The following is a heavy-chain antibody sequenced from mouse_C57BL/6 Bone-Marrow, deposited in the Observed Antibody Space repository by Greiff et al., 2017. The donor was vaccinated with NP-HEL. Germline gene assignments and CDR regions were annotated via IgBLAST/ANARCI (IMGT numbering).Heavy chain of an antibody. V-gene: IGHV7-3*01. CDR2: IRNKANGYTT. Sequence: EVQLQESGGGLVQPGGSLSLSCAASGFTFTDYYMSWVRQPPGKALAWLGFIRNKANGYTTEYSASVKGRFTISRDNSQSILYLQMNALRAEDSATYYCAIFLQYYGSSPYYFDYWGQGTTLTVSS. CDR1: GFTFTDYY. J-gene: IGHJ2*01. CDR3: AIFLQYYGSSPYYFDY. D-gene: IGHD1-1*01.